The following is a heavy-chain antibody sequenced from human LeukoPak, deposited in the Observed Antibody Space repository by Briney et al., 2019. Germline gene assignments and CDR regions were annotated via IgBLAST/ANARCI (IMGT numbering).Heavy chain of an antibody. V-gene: IGHV3-15*01. CDR2: IKSKAAGGTT. CDR3: TTGISDY. J-gene: IGHJ4*02. D-gene: IGHD2-15*01. CDR1: GFFFNNAW. Sequence: GGSLRLSCVASGFFFNNAWMTWVRQAPGKGLEWVGRIKSKAAGGTTDYAAPVKGRFTISRDDSKNTLYLQMNSLKTEDTAVYYCTTGISDYWGQGTLVTVSS.